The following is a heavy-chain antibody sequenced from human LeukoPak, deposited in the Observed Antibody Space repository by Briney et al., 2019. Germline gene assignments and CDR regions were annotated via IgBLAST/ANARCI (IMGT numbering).Heavy chain of an antibody. CDR3: ARGYCSGGGCDGFDY. D-gene: IGHD2-15*01. Sequence: VASVKVSCKASGGTFSSYAISWVRQAPGQGLEWMGGIIPIFGTANYAQKFQGRVTITADKSTSTTYMELSSLRSEDTAVYYCARGYCSGGGCDGFDYWGQGTLVTVSS. CDR1: GGTFSSYA. CDR2: IIPIFGTA. J-gene: IGHJ4*02. V-gene: IGHV1-69*06.